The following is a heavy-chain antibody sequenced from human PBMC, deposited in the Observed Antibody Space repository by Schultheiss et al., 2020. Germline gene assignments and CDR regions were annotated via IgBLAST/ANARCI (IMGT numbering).Heavy chain of an antibody. CDR2: ISSSGSTI. Sequence: GESLKISCAASGFTFSSYEMNWVRQAPGKGLEWVSYISSSGSTIYYADSVKGRFTISRDNSKNTLYLQMNSLRAEDTAVYYCAKCPNYDILTGYYINWGQGTLVTVSS. V-gene: IGHV3-48*03. CDR1: GFTFSSYE. CDR3: AKCPNYDILTGYYIN. J-gene: IGHJ4*02. D-gene: IGHD3-9*01.